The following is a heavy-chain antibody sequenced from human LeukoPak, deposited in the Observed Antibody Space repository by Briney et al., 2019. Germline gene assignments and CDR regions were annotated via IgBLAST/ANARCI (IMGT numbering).Heavy chain of an antibody. J-gene: IGHJ4*02. CDR3: AKGSDNVVKPTAAYGLLDY. CDR2: ISSSSSYI. D-gene: IGHD2-2*01. Sequence: GGSLRLYCAASGFTFSSYSMNWVRQAPGKGLEWVSSISSSSSYIYYADSMKGRFTISRDNAKNSLYLQMNSLRAEDTAVYYCAKGSDNVVKPTAAYGLLDYWGQGTLVTVSS. V-gene: IGHV3-21*01. CDR1: GFTFSSYS.